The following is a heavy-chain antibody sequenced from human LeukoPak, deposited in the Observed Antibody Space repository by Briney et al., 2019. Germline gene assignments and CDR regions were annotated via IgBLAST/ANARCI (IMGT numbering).Heavy chain of an antibody. Sequence: PSETLSLTCTVSGGSISSGGFYWTWIRQHPGKGLEWIACISYRGIAYYNPSLKSRVTISVDTSKNQFSLNLSSVTAADTALYYCARVLYDYYFDYWGQGTLVTVSP. V-gene: IGHV4-31*03. CDR1: GGSISSGGFY. D-gene: IGHD2/OR15-2a*01. CDR2: ISYRGIA. CDR3: ARVLYDYYFDY. J-gene: IGHJ4*02.